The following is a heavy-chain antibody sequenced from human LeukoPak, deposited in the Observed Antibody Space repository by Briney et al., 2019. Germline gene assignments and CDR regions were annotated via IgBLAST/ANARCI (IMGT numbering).Heavy chain of an antibody. D-gene: IGHD5-12*01. J-gene: IGHJ5*02. CDR2: IYTSGST. Sequence: SETLSLTCTVSGGSISSSSFYWTWIRQPAGKGLEWIGRIYTSGSTNYNPSLKSRVTMSVDTSKNQFSLKVSSVTAADTAVYYCARGGYSGSDWTTWGQGTLVTVSS. V-gene: IGHV4-61*02. CDR1: GGSISSSSFY. CDR3: ARGGYSGSDWTT.